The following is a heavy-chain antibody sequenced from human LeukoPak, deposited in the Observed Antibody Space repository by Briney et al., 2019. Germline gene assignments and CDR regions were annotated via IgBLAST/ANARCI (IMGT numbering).Heavy chain of an antibody. J-gene: IGHJ6*03. Sequence: GASVKVSCKASGYTFSTYYVHWVRQAPGQGLEWMGMIIPSDGFTSYAQKFQGRVTMTRDRSTSTVYMELSSLRSEDTAVYYCARDSSGFGGYYYYTDVWGKGTTVTVSS. CDR1: GYTFSTYY. CDR2: IIPSDGFT. V-gene: IGHV1-46*01. CDR3: ARDSSGFGGYYYYTDV. D-gene: IGHD3-10*01.